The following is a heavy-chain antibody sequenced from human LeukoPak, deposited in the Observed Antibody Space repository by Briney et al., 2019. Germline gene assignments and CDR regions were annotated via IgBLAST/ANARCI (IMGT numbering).Heavy chain of an antibody. D-gene: IGHD3-10*01. CDR3: AKTLARVRGVAGNHYGMDV. V-gene: IGHV3-9*01. CDR1: GFTFDDYA. Sequence: GGSLRLSCAASGFTFDDYAMHWVRQAPGKGLEWVSGISWNSGSIGYADSVKGRFTISRDNAKNSLYLQMHSLRAEDTALYYCAKTLARVRGVAGNHYGMDVWGQGTTVTVSS. J-gene: IGHJ6*02. CDR2: ISWNSGSI.